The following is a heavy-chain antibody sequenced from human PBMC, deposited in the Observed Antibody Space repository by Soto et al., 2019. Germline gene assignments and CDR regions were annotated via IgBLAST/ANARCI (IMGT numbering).Heavy chain of an antibody. V-gene: IGHV3-23*01. CDR3: AKDPSRTTTNRNFDF. J-gene: IGHJ4*02. CDR1: GFTFSSYA. D-gene: IGHD1-26*01. Sequence: GGSLRLSCAASGFTFSSYAMSWVRQAPGKGLEWVSGISGSGGITYYADSVKGRFTISRDNSKNTLYLQMNSLRAEDSAVYYCAKDPSRTTTNRNFDFWGQGTLVTVSS. CDR2: ISGSGGIT.